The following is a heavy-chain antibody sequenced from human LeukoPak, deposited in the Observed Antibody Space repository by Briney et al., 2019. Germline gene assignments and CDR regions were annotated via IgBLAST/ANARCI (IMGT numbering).Heavy chain of an antibody. CDR2: ISSSSGYI. CDR1: GFTFSRYS. V-gene: IGHV3-21*01. Sequence: GGSLRLSCAPSGFTFSRYSMHCVRDAPGGGVEWVSSISSSSGYIYYEDSVKGRFTISRYNAKNSVYLQMNSLRAEDTAVYCCARDFHREDDYWGQGTLVTVSS. J-gene: IGHJ4*02. CDR3: ARDFHREDDY.